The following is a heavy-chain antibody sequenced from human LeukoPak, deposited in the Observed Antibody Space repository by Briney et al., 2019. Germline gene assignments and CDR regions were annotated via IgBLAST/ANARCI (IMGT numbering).Heavy chain of an antibody. Sequence: ASVKVSCKPSGDSFNRFAVNWVRQAPGQGLEWMGRIMPILGITNYAKEFQARVTITADISPSAAYMELKNLTSLDTAVYYCARGHTDSIHYWGQGTQVTVSS. D-gene: IGHD5-18*01. CDR3: ARGHTDSIHY. CDR2: IMPILGIT. CDR1: GDSFNRFA. J-gene: IGHJ4*02. V-gene: IGHV1-69*04.